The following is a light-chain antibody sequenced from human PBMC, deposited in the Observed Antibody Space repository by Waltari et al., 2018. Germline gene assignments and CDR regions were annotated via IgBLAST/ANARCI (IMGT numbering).Light chain of an antibody. J-gene: IGKJ4*01. V-gene: IGKV3-20*01. Sequence: EIVLTQSPGTLSLSPGARATLSCRASQTVRTTYLACYQQKPGQAPTLLIYGASSRATGIADRFSGSGSGTDFSLTISSLEPEDFAVYYCQQYDISPLTFGGGTKVEIK. CDR1: QTVRTTY. CDR2: GAS. CDR3: QQYDISPLT.